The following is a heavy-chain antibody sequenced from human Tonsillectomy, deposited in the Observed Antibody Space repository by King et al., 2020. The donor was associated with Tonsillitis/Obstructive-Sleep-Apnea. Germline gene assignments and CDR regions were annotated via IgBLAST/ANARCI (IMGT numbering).Heavy chain of an antibody. Sequence: LQLQESGPGLVKPSETLSLTCTVSGGSISSSSYYCGWIRQPPGKWLEWIGSIYYSGSTYYNPPLNSRATISVDTSKNQFSLKLSSVTAADTAVYYCARGRFLEWLLDWFDPWGQGTLVTVSS. CDR1: GGSISSSSYY. V-gene: IGHV4-39*01. J-gene: IGHJ5*02. CDR3: ARGRFLEWLLDWFDP. CDR2: IYYSGST. D-gene: IGHD3-3*01.